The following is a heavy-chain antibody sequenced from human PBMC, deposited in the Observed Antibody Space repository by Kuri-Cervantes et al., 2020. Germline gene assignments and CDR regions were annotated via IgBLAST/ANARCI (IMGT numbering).Heavy chain of an antibody. V-gene: IGHV4-61*05. Sequence: SETLSLTCSVSGGSISSSSYYWGWIRQPPGKGLEWIGRVYTSGVTTYNPSLKSRVTISADRSNNHLSLRLISVTAADTAVYYCAREGINWETNYFDPWGLGTLVTVSS. CDR1: GGSISSSSYY. J-gene: IGHJ5*02. D-gene: IGHD1-1*01. CDR3: AREGINWETNYFDP. CDR2: VYTSGVT.